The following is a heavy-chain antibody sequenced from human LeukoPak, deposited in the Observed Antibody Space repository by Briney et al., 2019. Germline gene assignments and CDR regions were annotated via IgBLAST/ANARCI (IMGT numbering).Heavy chain of an antibody. CDR2: IYYSGST. CDR1: GGSISSGDYY. CDR3: AREAMTTVTSTGYYFDY. D-gene: IGHD4-11*01. J-gene: IGHJ4*02. Sequence: SQTLSLTCTVSGGSISSGDYYWSWIRQPPGKGLEWIGYIYYSGSTYYNPSLKSRVTISVDTSKNQFSLKLSSVTAADTAVYYCAREAMTTVTSTGYYFDYWGQGTLVTVSS. V-gene: IGHV4-30-4*01.